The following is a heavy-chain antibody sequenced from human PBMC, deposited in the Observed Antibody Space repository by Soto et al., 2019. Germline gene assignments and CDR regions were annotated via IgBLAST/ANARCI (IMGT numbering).Heavy chain of an antibody. J-gene: IGHJ4*02. V-gene: IGHV1-18*01. CDR1: GYTFTSYG. CDR2: ISAYNGNT. CDR3: ARDPGNYYDSSGYSSNFDY. D-gene: IGHD3-22*01. Sequence: GASVKVSCKASGYTFTSYGISWVRQAPGQGLEWMGWISAYNGNTNYAQKLQGRVTMTTDTSTSTAYMDLRSLRSDDTAVYYCARDPGNYYDSSGYSSNFDYWSQGTLVTVSS.